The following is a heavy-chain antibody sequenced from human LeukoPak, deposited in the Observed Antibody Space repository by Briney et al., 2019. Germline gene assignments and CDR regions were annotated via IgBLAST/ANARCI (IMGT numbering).Heavy chain of an antibody. J-gene: IGHJ4*02. CDR2: IYYSGST. D-gene: IGHD3-22*01. CDR3: ARHYWRRDLAYSYYYDSSGYPDGNYFDY. Sequence: SETLSLTCTVSGGSISSSSYYWGWIRQPPGKGLEWIGSIYYSGSTYYNPSLKSRVTISVDTSKNQFSLKLSSVTAADTAVYYCARHYWRRDLAYSYYYDSSGYPDGNYFDYWGQGTLVTVSS. V-gene: IGHV4-39*07. CDR1: GGSISSSSYY.